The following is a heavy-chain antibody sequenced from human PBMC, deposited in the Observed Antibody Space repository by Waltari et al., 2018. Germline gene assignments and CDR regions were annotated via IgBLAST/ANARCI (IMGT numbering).Heavy chain of an antibody. V-gene: IGHV1-18*04. Sequence: QVQLVQSGAEVKKPGASVKVSCKASGYTFSNYGINWVRQAPGKGLEWMGYISGYNGNTNYAQKLQGRVTMTTETSTTTTYMELRSLRSDDTAVYYCVRHLRAGGTGDYWGQGTLVTVSS. D-gene: IGHD3-10*01. J-gene: IGHJ4*02. CDR2: ISGYNGNT. CDR1: GYTFSNYG. CDR3: VRHLRAGGTGDY.